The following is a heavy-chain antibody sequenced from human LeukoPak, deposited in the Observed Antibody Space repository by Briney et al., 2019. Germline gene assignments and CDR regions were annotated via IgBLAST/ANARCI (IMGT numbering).Heavy chain of an antibody. CDR1: GGSISSSSYY. Sequence: PSETLSLTCTVSGGSISSSSYYWGWIRQPPGKGLEWIGSIYYSGSTYYNPPLKSRVTISVDTSKNQFSLKLSSVTAADTAVYYCARTGSGRGGYSIGELDCWGQGTLVTVSS. J-gene: IGHJ4*02. CDR2: IYYSGST. CDR3: ARTGSGRGGYSIGELDC. V-gene: IGHV4-39*01. D-gene: IGHD5-12*01.